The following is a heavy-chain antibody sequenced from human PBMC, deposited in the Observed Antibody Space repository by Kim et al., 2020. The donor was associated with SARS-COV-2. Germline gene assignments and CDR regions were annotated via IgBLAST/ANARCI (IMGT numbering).Heavy chain of an antibody. CDR3: ARDSLFPGAYYYYGMDV. CDR1: GFTVSSNY. J-gene: IGHJ6*02. D-gene: IGHD2-21*01. CDR2: IYSGGST. Sequence: GGSLRLSCAASGFTVSSNYMSWVRQAPGKGLEWVSVIYSGGSTYYADSVKRRFTISRDNSKNTLYLQMNGLRAEDTAVYYCARDSLFPGAYYYYGMDVWGQGTTVTVSS. V-gene: IGHV3-66*01.